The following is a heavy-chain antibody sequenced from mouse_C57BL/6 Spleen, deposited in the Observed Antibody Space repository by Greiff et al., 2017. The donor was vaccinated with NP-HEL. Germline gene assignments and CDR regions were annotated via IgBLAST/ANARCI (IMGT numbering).Heavy chain of an antibody. CDR3: ARYGTTASYWYVDV. V-gene: IGHV2-2*01. CDR1: GFSLTSYG. Sequence: VKLMESGPGLVQPSQSLSITCTVSGFSLTSYGVHWVRQSPGKGLEWLGVIWSGGSTDYNAAFISSLSISTDNSKSQVFFKMNRMQADDTAIYCCARYGTTASYWYVDVWGTGTTVTVAS. CDR2: IWSGGST. D-gene: IGHD1-2*01. J-gene: IGHJ1*03.